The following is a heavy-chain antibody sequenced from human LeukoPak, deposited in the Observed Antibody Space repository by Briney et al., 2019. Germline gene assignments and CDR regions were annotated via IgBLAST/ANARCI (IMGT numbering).Heavy chain of an antibody. CDR1: GFTFSTYA. CDR2: ISGSGGST. D-gene: IGHD3-3*01. J-gene: IGHJ4*02. V-gene: IGHV3-23*01. Sequence: GGSLRLSCAASGFTFSTYAMSWVRQAPGKGLEWVSAISGSGGSTYYADPVKGRFTISRDNSKNTLYLQMNSLRAEDTDVYYCAKDHRSITIFGAGAYWGQGPLVTVSS. CDR3: AKDHRSITIFGAGAY.